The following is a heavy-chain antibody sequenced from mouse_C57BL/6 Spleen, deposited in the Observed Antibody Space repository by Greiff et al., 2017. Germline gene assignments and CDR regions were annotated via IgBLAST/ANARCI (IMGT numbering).Heavy chain of an antibody. D-gene: IGHD1-1*01. V-gene: IGHV1-26*01. CDR2: INPNNGGT. J-gene: IGHJ2*01. CDR1: GYTFTDYY. Sequence: VQLQQSGPELVKPGASVKISCKASGYTFTDYYMNWVKQSHGKSLEWIGDINPNNGGTSYNQKFKGKATLTVEKSSSTAYMELRSLTSEDSAVYYCARSDYYYGAYYFDYWGQGTTLTVSS. CDR3: ARSDYYYGAYYFDY.